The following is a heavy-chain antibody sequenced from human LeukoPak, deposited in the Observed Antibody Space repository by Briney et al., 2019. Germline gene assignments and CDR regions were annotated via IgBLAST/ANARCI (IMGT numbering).Heavy chain of an antibody. J-gene: IGHJ4*02. Sequence: ASVKVSCKASGYTFTGYYMHWVRQAPGQGLERMGWINPNSGGTNYAQKFQGRVTMTRDTSISTAYMELSRLRSDDTAVYYCARDYCSGGSCYPGLDYWGQGTLVTVPS. CDR3: ARDYCSGGSCYPGLDY. D-gene: IGHD2-15*01. CDR1: GYTFTGYY. V-gene: IGHV1-2*02. CDR2: INPNSGGT.